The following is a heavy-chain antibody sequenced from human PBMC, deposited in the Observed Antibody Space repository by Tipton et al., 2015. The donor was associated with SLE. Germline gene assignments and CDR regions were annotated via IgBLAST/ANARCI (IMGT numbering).Heavy chain of an antibody. CDR2: INQDGSEK. Sequence: SLRLSCAASGFPFSSYWMSWVRQAPGKGLEWVANINQDGSEKYYVDSVEGRFSISRDNAKNSLYLQVNSLRVEDTAVYYCAREWGSTSYWGQGTLVTVSS. CDR1: GFPFSSYW. V-gene: IGHV3-7*01. J-gene: IGHJ4*02. CDR3: AREWGSTSY. D-gene: IGHD3-10*01.